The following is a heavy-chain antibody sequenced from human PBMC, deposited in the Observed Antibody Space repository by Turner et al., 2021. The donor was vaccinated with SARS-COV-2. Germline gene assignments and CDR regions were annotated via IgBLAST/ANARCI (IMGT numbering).Heavy chain of an antibody. V-gene: IGHV3-23*01. CDR3: AKSDRGWLVIGPRGVGYFDY. J-gene: IGHJ4*02. CDR1: GFTFTSYA. Sequence: EGQLLESGGGLGQPGGSLRLSCSASGFTFTSYAMSGVRQPPREGLGWVSAISATGDSTYDADSVKGRSTISKDNTDTALYLQMNSLRAEDTAVYYCAKSDRGWLVIGPRGVGYFDYWGQGTLVTVSS. CDR2: ISATGDST. D-gene: IGHD6-19*01.